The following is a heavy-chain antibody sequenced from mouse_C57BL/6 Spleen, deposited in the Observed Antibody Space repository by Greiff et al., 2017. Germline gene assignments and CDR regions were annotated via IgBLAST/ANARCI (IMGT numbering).Heavy chain of an antibody. Sequence: EVQLVESGAGLVKPGGSLKLSCAASGFTFSDYGMHWVRQAPEKGLEWVGYISSGSSTIYYADTVKGRCTISRDNATTTLFLQMTSLRSEDTAMYYCARDSSGYRAGFAYWGQGTLVTVSA. V-gene: IGHV5-17*01. CDR1: GFTFSDYG. CDR2: ISSGSSTI. D-gene: IGHD3-2*02. CDR3: ARDSSGYRAGFAY. J-gene: IGHJ3*01.